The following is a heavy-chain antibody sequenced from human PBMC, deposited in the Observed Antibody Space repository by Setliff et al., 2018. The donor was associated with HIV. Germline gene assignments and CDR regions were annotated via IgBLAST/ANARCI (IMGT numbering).Heavy chain of an antibody. CDR2: INPNSGGT. CDR3: AVMGFCSGNSCYRTEGFDY. CDR1: AYSFTAHY. V-gene: IGHV1-2*02. D-gene: IGHD2-15*01. Sequence: VASVKVSCKASAYSFTAHYIHWVRQAPGQGLEWMGWINPNSGGTNYAQKFQGSVTMTRDTSISTAYMELTTLSSGDTAVYYCAVMGFCSGNSCYRTEGFDYWGQGTLVTVSS. J-gene: IGHJ4*02.